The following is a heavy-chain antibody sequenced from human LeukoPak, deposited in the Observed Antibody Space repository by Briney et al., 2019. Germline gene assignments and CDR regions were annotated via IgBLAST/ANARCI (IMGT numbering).Heavy chain of an antibody. CDR3: ATGLPTYWYFDL. V-gene: IGHV4-39*01. CDR2: IYYSGNT. CDR1: GGSTSSSSYY. Sequence: KPSETLSLTCTVSGGSTSSSSYYWGWIRQPPGKGLEWIGSIYYSGNTYHNPSLKSRVTISVDTSKNQFSLKLSSVTAADTAVYYCATGLPTYWYFDLWGRGTLVTVSS. D-gene: IGHD5/OR15-5a*01. J-gene: IGHJ2*01.